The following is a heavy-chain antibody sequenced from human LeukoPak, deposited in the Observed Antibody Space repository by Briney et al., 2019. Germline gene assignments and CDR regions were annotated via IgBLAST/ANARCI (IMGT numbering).Heavy chain of an antibody. V-gene: IGHV3-66*01. CDR3: ARGFGPNAFDI. D-gene: IGHD3-3*01. CDR1: GFTVGSNY. CDR2: IYSGGST. J-gene: IGHJ3*02. Sequence: GGSLRLSCAASGFTVGSNYMNWVRQAPGKGLEWVSVIYSGGSTYYADSVKGSFTISRDNSKNTLYLQMSSLRAEDTALYYCARGFGPNAFDIWGQGTMVTVSS.